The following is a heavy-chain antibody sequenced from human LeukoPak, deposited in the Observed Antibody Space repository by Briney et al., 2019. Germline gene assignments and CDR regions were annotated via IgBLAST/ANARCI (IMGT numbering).Heavy chain of an antibody. Sequence: GASVKVSCKTSGFTFTIYDINWVRQATGQGLEWMGWMNGNSGDTGYAQKFQDRVTVTSNTSISTAYMELRSLTSEDTAVYYCARELIVLEPAARRYNYYMDVWGIGTTVSVSS. CDR1: GFTFTIYD. V-gene: IGHV1-8*01. D-gene: IGHD2-2*01. CDR3: ARELIVLEPAARRYNYYMDV. J-gene: IGHJ6*03. CDR2: MNGNSGDT.